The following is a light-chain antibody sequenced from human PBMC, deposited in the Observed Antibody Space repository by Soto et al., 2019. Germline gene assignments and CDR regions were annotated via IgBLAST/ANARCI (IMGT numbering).Light chain of an antibody. J-gene: IGKJ2*01. V-gene: IGKV3-11*01. CDR3: QQRGNWPPYT. Sequence: EIVLTQSPATLSLSRGVRATLSCRASLSVSSYFAWYQQKPGQAHRLLISDASNRATGIPARFSGSESATDFTLTISSLEPEDFAVYYCQQRGNWPPYTFGQGNKLEIK. CDR1: LSVSSY. CDR2: DAS.